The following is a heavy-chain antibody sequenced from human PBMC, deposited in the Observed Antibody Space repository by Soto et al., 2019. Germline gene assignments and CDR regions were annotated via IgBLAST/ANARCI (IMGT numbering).Heavy chain of an antibody. CDR1: GFTFSSYW. J-gene: IGHJ4*02. V-gene: IGHV3-74*01. CDR3: VSALIAGRNY. CDR2: INNDGSIT. Sequence: EVQLVESGGGLVQPGGSLRLSCAASGFTFSSYWMHWARRAPGKGLVWVSDINNDGSITRYADSVKGRFTISRDNAKNMVYLQMNSLRAEDTAVYYCVSALIAGRNYWGQGTLVPVSS. D-gene: IGHD3-10*01.